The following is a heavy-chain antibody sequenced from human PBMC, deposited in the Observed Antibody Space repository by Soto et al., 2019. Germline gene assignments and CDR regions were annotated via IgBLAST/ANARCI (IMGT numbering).Heavy chain of an antibody. V-gene: IGHV4-39*02. J-gene: IGHJ4*02. CDR1: GGSINSINYY. CDR3: AKVLVAATRHTDFDS. Sequence: ENLSLTYTVSGGSINSINYYWAWIRQPPGKGLTWITSIFFDGGTYYNTSLKSRVTISRDTSKNQFSLRLNSVTAADTAVYYCAKVLVAATRHTDFDSWGQST. D-gene: IGHD2-15*01. CDR2: IFFDGGT.